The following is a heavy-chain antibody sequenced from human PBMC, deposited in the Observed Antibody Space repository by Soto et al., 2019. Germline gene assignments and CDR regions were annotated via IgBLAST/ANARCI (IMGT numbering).Heavy chain of an antibody. Sequence: QVQLVQSGAEVKNPGASVRVSCKTSDYTFTDYGVTWVRQAPGEGLEWMAWISGYKGNTNYAQKLQGRVTMTTDTSTSTAYMELRGLRYDDTAVYFCARARGIAGADDYWGQGTLVTVSS. J-gene: IGHJ4*02. CDR2: ISGYKGNT. D-gene: IGHD6-19*01. V-gene: IGHV1-18*04. CDR1: DYTFTDYG. CDR3: ARARGIAGADDY.